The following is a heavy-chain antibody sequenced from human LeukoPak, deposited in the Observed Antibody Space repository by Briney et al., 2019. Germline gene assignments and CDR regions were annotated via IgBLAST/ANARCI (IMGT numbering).Heavy chain of an antibody. Sequence: PGGSLRLSCAASGFTFSSYTMTWVRQAPGKGLEWVSSIGGGSSFIYQVDSVKGRFTISRDNAKNSLYLQMNSLRAEDTAVYYCARDYGWGMGSPFDYWGQGTLVTVSS. CDR2: IGGGSSFI. CDR1: GFTFSSYT. D-gene: IGHD7-27*01. J-gene: IGHJ4*02. CDR3: ARDYGWGMGSPFDY. V-gene: IGHV3-21*01.